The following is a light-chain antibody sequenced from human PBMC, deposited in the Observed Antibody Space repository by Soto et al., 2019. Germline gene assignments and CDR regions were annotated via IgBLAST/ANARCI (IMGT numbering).Light chain of an antibody. CDR3: GADHGSGPEV. CDR2: VGTGGIVG. V-gene: IGLV9-49*01. CDR1: SGYSNYK. J-gene: IGLJ3*02. Sequence: VLTQPPSASASLGASVTLTCTLSSGYSNYKVDWYQQRPGKGPRFVMRVGTGGIVGSKGDGIPDRFSVLGSGLNRYLTIKNIQEEDESDYHCGADHGSGPEVFGGGTKLTVL.